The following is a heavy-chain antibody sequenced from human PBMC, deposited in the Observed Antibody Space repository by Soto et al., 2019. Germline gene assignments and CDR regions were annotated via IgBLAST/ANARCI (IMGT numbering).Heavy chain of an antibody. J-gene: IGHJ6*02. CDR1: GFTFSSYE. CDR3: AREGKGDYDFWSGYHYYYYGMDV. V-gene: IGHV3-48*03. D-gene: IGHD3-3*01. Sequence: PGGSLRVSCAASGFTFSSYEMNWVRQAPGKGLEWVSYISSSGSTIYYADSVKGRFTISRDNAKNSLYLQMNSLRAEDTAVYYCAREGKGDYDFWSGYHYYYYGMDVWGQGTTVTVSS. CDR2: ISSSGSTI.